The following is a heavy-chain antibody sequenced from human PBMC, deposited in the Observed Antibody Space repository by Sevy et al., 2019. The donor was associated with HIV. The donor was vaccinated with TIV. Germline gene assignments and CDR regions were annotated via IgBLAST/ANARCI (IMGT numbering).Heavy chain of an antibody. V-gene: IGHV3-53*01. CDR1: GFTVSSNY. CDR3: AKQGSIVGAQPYDYGMDV. CDR2: IYSGGST. Sequence: GESLKISCAASGFTVSSNYMSWVRQAPGKGLEWVSVIYSGGSTYYADSVKGRFTISRDNSKNTLYLQMNSLRAEDTAVYYCAKQGSIVGAQPYDYGMDVWGQGTTVTVSS. D-gene: IGHD1-26*01. J-gene: IGHJ6*02.